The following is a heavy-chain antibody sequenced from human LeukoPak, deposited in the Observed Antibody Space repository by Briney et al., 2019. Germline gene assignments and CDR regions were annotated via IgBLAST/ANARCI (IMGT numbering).Heavy chain of an antibody. D-gene: IGHD3-10*01. CDR2: ISGSGGST. CDR1: GFTFSSYG. J-gene: IGHJ4*02. Sequence: GGSLRLSCAASGFTFSSYGMSWVRQAPGKGLEWVSAISGSGGSTYYADSVKGRFTISRDNSKNTLYLQMNSLRAEDTAVYYCAKADTMVPEAFDYWGQGTLVTVSS. V-gene: IGHV3-23*01. CDR3: AKADTMVPEAFDY.